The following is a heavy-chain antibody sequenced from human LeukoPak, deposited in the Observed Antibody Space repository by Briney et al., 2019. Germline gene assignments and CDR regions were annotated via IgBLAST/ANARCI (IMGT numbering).Heavy chain of an antibody. CDR2: VGSADAT. V-gene: IGHV3-23*01. D-gene: IGHD2-8*01. J-gene: IGHJ3*02. CDR3: AKDAWSMNGIYDPFDI. Sequence: GGSLRLSCAASGFTFSSYAMNWVRQAPGKGLEWVSCVGSADATYYTDPVKGRFSASRDNSKNTLSLQMNSLRLEDTAVYYCAKDAWSMNGIYDPFDIWGQGIMVTVSS. CDR1: GFTFSSYA.